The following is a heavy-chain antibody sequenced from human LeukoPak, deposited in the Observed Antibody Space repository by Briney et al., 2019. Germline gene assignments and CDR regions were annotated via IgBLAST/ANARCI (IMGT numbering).Heavy chain of an antibody. CDR3: ARLSSSWYQDWYFDL. Sequence: SETLSLTCTVSGGPLSSYDWSWIRQPAGKGLEWIGRIYTSGSPNYNPSLKSRVTMSVDTSKNQFSLKLSSVTAADTAVYYCARLSSSWYQDWYFDLWGRGTLVTVSS. J-gene: IGHJ2*01. CDR2: IYTSGSP. D-gene: IGHD6-13*01. CDR1: GGPLSSYD. V-gene: IGHV4-4*07.